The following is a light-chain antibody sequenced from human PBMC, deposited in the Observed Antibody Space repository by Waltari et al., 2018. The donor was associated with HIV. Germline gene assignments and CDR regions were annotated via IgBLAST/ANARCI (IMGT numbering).Light chain of an antibody. Sequence: SSELTQPPSVSVSPGPTARTTCSGDASPKPYTHWFQQKPGKAPVVVIHKNTDRPSVSLERVAASRTWITVTLTISGFQADDEADYYCLSADSSGSYGFGPGTTVTVL. CDR3: LSADSSGSYG. J-gene: IGLJ1*01. CDR1: ASPKPY. V-gene: IGLV3-25*03. CDR2: KNT.